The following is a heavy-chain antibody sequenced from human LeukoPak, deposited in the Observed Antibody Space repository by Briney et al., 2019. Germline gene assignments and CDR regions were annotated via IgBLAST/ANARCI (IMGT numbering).Heavy chain of an antibody. Sequence: GGSLRLSCAASGFTFDDYAMHWVRHASGKGLEWVSGISWNSGSIGYADSVKGRFTISRDNAKNSLYLQMNSLRAEDTALYYCAKGGHVDYCGLGTLVTVSS. J-gene: IGHJ4*02. CDR2: ISWNSGSI. CDR3: AKGGHVDY. CDR1: GFTFDDYA. V-gene: IGHV3-9*01. D-gene: IGHD3-16*01.